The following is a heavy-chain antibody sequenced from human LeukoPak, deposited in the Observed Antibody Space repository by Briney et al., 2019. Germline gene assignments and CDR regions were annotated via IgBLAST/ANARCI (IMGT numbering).Heavy chain of an antibody. Sequence: SETLSLTCAVYGGSFSGYYWSWIRQPPGKGLEWIGEINHSGSTNYNPSLKSRVTISVGTSKNQFSLKLSSVTAADTAVYYCARGGGATGRYYFDYWGQGTLVTVSS. CDR1: GGSFSGYY. V-gene: IGHV4-34*01. CDR2: INHSGST. J-gene: IGHJ4*02. D-gene: IGHD1-26*01. CDR3: ARGGGATGRYYFDY.